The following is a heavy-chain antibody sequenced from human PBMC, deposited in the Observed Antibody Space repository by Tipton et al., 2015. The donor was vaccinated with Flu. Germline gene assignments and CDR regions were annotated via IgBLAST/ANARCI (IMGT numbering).Heavy chain of an antibody. V-gene: IGHV4-34*01. Sequence: TLSLTCAVYGGSFSGYYWSWIRQPPGKGLEWIGEINHSGSTNYNPSLKSRVTISVDKSKNQFSLKLSSVTAADTAVYYCARREGGSSWYFGYYYYGIDVWGQGTTVTVSS. D-gene: IGHD6-13*01. CDR3: ARREGGSSWYFGYYYYGIDV. CDR2: INHSGST. J-gene: IGHJ6*02. CDR1: GGSFSGYY.